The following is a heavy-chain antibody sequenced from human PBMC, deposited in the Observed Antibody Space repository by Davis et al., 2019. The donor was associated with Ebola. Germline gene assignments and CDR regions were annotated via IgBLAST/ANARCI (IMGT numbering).Heavy chain of an antibody. Sequence: PGGSLRLSCAASGFIFRSYVMSWVRQAPGKGLEWVSTHGTSGDTYYADSVKGRFTISRDNSKNTLYLQMNGLRVEDTAIYFCVKDTSNIWFDIWGQGTMVTVSS. CDR2: HGTSGDT. CDR3: VKDTSNIWFDI. J-gene: IGHJ3*02. D-gene: IGHD1-26*01. V-gene: IGHV3-23*01. CDR1: GFIFRSYV.